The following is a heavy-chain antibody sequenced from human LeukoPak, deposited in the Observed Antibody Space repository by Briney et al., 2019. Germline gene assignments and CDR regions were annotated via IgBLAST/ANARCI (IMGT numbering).Heavy chain of an antibody. J-gene: IGHJ3*02. D-gene: IGHD2-21*02. CDR1: GYTFTGYY. Sequence: APVKVSCKASGYTFTGYYMHWVRQAPGQGLEWMGWINPNSGGTNYAQKFQGRVTMTRDTSISTAYMELSRLRSDDTAVYYCARVRIVVVTDDAFDIWGQGTMVTVSS. CDR3: ARVRIVVVTDDAFDI. V-gene: IGHV1-2*02. CDR2: INPNSGGT.